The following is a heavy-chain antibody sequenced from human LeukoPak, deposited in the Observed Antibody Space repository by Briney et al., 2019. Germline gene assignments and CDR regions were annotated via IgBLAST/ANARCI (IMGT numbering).Heavy chain of an antibody. CDR3: ARDNMVRGVIGAFDI. V-gene: IGHV3-7*01. Sequence: PGGSLRLSCSASGFTFSTYWMSWVRQAPGKGLEWVANMRRDGNEIYYLDSVRGRFTISRDNAKNSLYLQMNSLRAEDTAVYYCARDNMVRGVIGAFDIWGQGTMVTVSS. CDR1: GFTFSTYW. J-gene: IGHJ3*02. D-gene: IGHD3-10*01. CDR2: MRRDGNEI.